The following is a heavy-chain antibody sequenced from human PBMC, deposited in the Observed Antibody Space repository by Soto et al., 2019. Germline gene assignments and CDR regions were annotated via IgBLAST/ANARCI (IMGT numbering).Heavy chain of an antibody. CDR1: GGTFSSYA. J-gene: IGHJ5*02. V-gene: IGHV1-69*13. CDR2: IIPIFGTA. CDR3: AIALGYNWNYGWFDP. Sequence: ASVKVSCKASGGTFSSYAXSWVRQAPGQGLEWMGGIIPIFGTANYAQKFQGRVTITADESTSTAYMELSSLRSEDTAVYYCAIALGYNWNYGWFDPWGQGTLVTGSS. D-gene: IGHD1-7*01.